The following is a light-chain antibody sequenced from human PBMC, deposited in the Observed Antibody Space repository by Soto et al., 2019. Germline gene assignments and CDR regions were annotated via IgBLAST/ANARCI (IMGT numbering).Light chain of an antibody. V-gene: IGLV1-44*01. CDR1: TSNIESHP. CDR2: TNN. CDR3: ATWDDSRNGV. J-gene: IGLJ1*01. Sequence: QSVLTQPPSASGTPGQRLTISRSGSTSNIESHPVNWFQQVPGAAPKLLIKTNNQRPSGVPDRFSGSKSGASASLATSGLQSEDEGTYYCATWDDSRNGVFGSGTKVTVL.